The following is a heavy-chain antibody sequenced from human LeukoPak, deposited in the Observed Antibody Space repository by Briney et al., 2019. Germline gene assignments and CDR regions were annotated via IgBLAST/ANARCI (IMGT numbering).Heavy chain of an antibody. CDR3: AKGGCSSTTCYLANP. Sequence: GRSLRLSCAASGLTFSSYGMHWVRQVPGKGLEWVAVISYDGTIRNYADSVKGRFTISRDNSKNTLYLQMNSLTAEDTALYYCAKGGCSSTTCYLANPWGQGTLVTVSS. CDR1: GLTFSSYG. V-gene: IGHV3-30*18. J-gene: IGHJ5*02. CDR2: ISYDGTIR. D-gene: IGHD2-2*01.